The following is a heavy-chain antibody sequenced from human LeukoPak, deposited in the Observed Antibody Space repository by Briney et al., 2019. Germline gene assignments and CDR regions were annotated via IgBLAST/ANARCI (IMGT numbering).Heavy chain of an antibody. Sequence: GASVKLSRTPSGYTLSSYYIHWVRQAPGPGLGFMGMIDLRTYFTRSAPKLQRRITLTCDSSSTTVYMELTSRRYEDTAGYYCARQGSKLSLGGYGYWGRGTLVTVSS. CDR2: IDLRTYFT. CDR3: ARQGSKLSLGGYGY. J-gene: IGHJ4*02. CDR1: GYTLSSYY. D-gene: IGHD6-19*01. V-gene: IGHV1-46*01.